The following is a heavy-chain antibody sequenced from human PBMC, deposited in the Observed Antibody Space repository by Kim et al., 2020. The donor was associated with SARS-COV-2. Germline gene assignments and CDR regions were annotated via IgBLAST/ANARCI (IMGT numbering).Heavy chain of an antibody. CDR1: GGSISSGGYY. J-gene: IGHJ4*02. V-gene: IGHV4-31*03. CDR3: ARDPGEGFGELPRWVFDY. D-gene: IGHD3-10*01. CDR2: IYYSGST. Sequence: SETLSLTCTVSGGSISSGGYYWSWIRQHPGKGLEWIGHIYYSGSTYYNPSLKSRLTMSVDTSKNQFSLKLSSVTAADTAVFYCARDPGEGFGELPRWVFDYWGQGTLVTVSS.